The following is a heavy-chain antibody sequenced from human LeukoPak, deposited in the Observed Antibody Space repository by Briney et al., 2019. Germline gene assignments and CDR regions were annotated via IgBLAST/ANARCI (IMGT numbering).Heavy chain of an antibody. CDR2: IRDKGYGHAT. J-gene: IGHJ5*02. V-gene: IGHV3-73*01. D-gene: IGHD2-8*01. CDR3: TTPNEGNWFDP. CDR1: GFTFSDSA. Sequence: GGSLRRSCAASGFTFSDSAIHWVRQASGKGLEWVGRIRDKGYGHATAYAASVKGRFTLSRDDSRNTAYLQVDSLKTEDTALYYCTTPNEGNWFDPWGQGTLVTVSS.